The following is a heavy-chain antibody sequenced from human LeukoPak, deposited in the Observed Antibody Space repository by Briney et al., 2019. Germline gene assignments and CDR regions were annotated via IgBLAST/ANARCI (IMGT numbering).Heavy chain of an antibody. CDR3: ARDQEARSHNYYYYYMDV. CDR1: GYSISSGYY. CDR2: IYHSGST. Sequence: SETLSLTCTVSGYSISSGYYWGWIRQPLGKGLEWIGNIYHSGSTYYNPSLKSRVTISLDTSKNQFSLKLSSVTAADTAVYYCARDQEARSHNYYYYYMDVWGKGTTVTISS. J-gene: IGHJ6*03. D-gene: IGHD3-10*01. V-gene: IGHV4-38-2*02.